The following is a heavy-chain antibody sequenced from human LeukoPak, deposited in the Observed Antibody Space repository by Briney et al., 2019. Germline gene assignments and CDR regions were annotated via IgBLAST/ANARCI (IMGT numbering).Heavy chain of an antibody. D-gene: IGHD3-22*01. CDR3: AGSSNPYDSFDY. V-gene: IGHV3-30-3*01. J-gene: IGHJ4*02. CDR2: ISYDGSNK. Sequence: GGSLRLSCAASGFTFSSYAMHWVRQAPGKGLEWVAVISYDGSNKYYADSVKGRFTISRDNSKNTLYLQMNSLRAEDTAVYYCAGSSNPYDSFDYWGQGTLVTVSS. CDR1: GFTFSSYA.